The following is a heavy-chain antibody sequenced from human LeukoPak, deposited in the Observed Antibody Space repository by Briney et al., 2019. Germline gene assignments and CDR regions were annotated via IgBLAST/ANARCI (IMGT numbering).Heavy chain of an antibody. CDR2: IYHSGLT. CDR1: GGSISISSYY. J-gene: IGHJ4*02. Sequence: SETLSLTCTVSGGSISISSYYWGCIRQPPGKGLEWIGSIYHSGLTNYTPSRKRRVTISVDTSKNQFSLKPTSVTAADTAVYYCARVRGYYYDTSGTRWGQGTLVTVSS. V-gene: IGHV4-39*07. CDR3: ARVRGYYYDTSGTR. D-gene: IGHD3-22*01.